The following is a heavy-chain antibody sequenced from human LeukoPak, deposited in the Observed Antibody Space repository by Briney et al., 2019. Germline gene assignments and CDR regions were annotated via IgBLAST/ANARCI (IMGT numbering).Heavy chain of an antibody. J-gene: IGHJ5*02. V-gene: IGHV3-30*14. Sequence: PGGSLRLSCAASGFTLSSYAMHWVRQAPGKGLEWVAVISYDGSNKYYADSVKGRFTISRENAKSSLYLQRNSLRAGDTAVYYCVRGGEIGFDAWGQGTLVTVSS. CDR2: ISYDGSNK. CDR1: GFTLSSYA. D-gene: IGHD3-16*01. CDR3: VRGGEIGFDA.